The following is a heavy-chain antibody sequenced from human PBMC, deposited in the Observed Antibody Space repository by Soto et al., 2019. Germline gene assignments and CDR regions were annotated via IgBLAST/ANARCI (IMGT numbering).Heavy chain of an antibody. V-gene: IGHV3-30*04. CDR1: DFPFSVYA. CDR3: TNLLNVAAAGTPHYYGVDV. Sequence: QVQFVESGGGVVQPGRSLRLSFAASDFPFSVYAMHWVRQAPGKGLEWVAFISFDGSRIFYADSVKGRFTISRDNSKNTVYLQMNNLRPGDAAVYHCTNLLNVAAAGTPHYYGVDVWGQGTTVTVS. J-gene: IGHJ6*02. D-gene: IGHD6-13*01. CDR2: ISFDGSRI.